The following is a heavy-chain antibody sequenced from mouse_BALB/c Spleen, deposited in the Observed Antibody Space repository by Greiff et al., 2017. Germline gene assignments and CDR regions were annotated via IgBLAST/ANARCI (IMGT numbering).Heavy chain of an antibody. CDR1: GFTFSSFG. D-gene: IGHD4-1*01. V-gene: IGHV5-17*02. CDR2: ISSGSSTI. Sequence: DVMLVESGGGLVQPGGSRKLSCAASGFTFSSFGMHWVRQAPEKGLEWVAYISSGSSTIYYADTVKGRFTISRDNPKNTLFLQMTSLRSEDTAMYYCARSLTGTSRYFDVWGAGTTVTVSS. J-gene: IGHJ1*01. CDR3: ARSLTGTSRYFDV.